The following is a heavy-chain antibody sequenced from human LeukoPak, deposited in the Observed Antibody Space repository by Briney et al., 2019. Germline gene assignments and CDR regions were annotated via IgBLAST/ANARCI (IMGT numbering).Heavy chain of an antibody. J-gene: IGHJ4*02. V-gene: IGHV1-2*04. D-gene: IGHD2-2*01. Sequence: ASVKVSCKASGYTFTGYYMHWVRQAPGQGLEWMGWINPNSGGTNYAQKFQGWVTMTRDTSISTAYMELSSLRSEDTAVYYCARGLTRSSTSCPHFDYWGQGTLVTVSS. CDR2: INPNSGGT. CDR3: ARGLTRSSTSCPHFDY. CDR1: GYTFTGYY.